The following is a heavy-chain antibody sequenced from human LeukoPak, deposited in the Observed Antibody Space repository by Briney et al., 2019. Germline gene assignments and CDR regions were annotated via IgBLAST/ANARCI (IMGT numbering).Heavy chain of an antibody. J-gene: IGHJ6*02. D-gene: IGHD6-19*01. CDR1: GFTFSSYA. CDR3: ARDSRVTKWLVQTIIYGMDV. Sequence: GGSLRLSCAASGFTFSSYAMHWVRQAPGKGLEWVAVISYDGSNKYYADSVKGRFTISRDNSKNTLYLQMNSLRAEDTAVYYCARDSRVTKWLVQTIIYGMDVWGQGTTVTVSS. CDR2: ISYDGSNK. V-gene: IGHV3-30-3*01.